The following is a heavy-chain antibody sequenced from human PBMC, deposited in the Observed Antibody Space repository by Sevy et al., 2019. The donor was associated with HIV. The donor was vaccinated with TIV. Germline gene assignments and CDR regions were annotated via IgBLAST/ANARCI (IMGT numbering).Heavy chain of an antibody. D-gene: IGHD5-12*01. J-gene: IGHJ4*02. V-gene: IGHV1-46*03. CDR1: GYTFTSYY. CDR3: ARVSGLSGYDFDFDY. Sequence: ASVKVSCNASGYTFTSYYMHWVRQAPGQGLEWMGIINPSGGSTSYAQKFQGRVTMTRDTSTSTVYMELSSLRSEDTAVYYCARVSGLSGYDFDFDYWGQGTLVTVSS. CDR2: INPSGGST.